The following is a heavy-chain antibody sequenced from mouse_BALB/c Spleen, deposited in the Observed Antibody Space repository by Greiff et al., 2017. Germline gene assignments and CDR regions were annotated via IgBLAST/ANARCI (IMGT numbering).Heavy chain of an antibody. CDR2: ISSGGGST. J-gene: IGHJ2*01. CDR3: ARQGIYGNYLLDY. CDR1: GFAFSSYD. Sequence: DVMLVESGGGLVQPGGSRKLSCAASGFAFSSYDMSWVRQTPEKRLEWVAYISSGGGSTYYPDTVKGRFTISRDNAKNTLYLQMSSLKSEDTAMYYCARQGIYGNYLLDYWGQGTTLTVSS. D-gene: IGHD2-1*01. V-gene: IGHV5-12-1*01.